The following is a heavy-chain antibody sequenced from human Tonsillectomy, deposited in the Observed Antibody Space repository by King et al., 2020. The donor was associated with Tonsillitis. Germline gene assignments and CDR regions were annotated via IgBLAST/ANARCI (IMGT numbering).Heavy chain of an antibody. Sequence: QLVQSGAEVKKPGESLKISCKGSGYSFTTYWIGWVRQMPGKGLEWMGIIYPGDSDTRYSPSFQGQVTISADKSISTAYLQWSSLKASDTAMYYCARQGGVYSYDSSGYSLDYWGQGTLVTVSS. CDR3: ARQGGVYSYDSSGYSLDY. V-gene: IGHV5-51*01. D-gene: IGHD3-22*01. CDR2: IYPGDSDT. J-gene: IGHJ4*02. CDR1: GYSFTTYW.